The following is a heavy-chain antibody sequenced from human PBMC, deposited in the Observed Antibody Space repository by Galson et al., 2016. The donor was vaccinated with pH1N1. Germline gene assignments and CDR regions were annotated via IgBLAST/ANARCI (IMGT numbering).Heavy chain of an antibody. D-gene: IGHD6-19*01. J-gene: IGHJ3*01. CDR2: INHGGST. CDR3: ARHSTSGFPTIEVAARRRPFDV. Sequence: SETLSLTCALYGGSFSGHYWSWIRQSPEKGLEWIGEINHGGSTNYNPSLEGRVALSLDTSKNQFSLRLMAVTAADTAVYFCARHSTSGFPTIEVAARRRPFDVWGQGTLVTVSS. V-gene: IGHV4-34*01. CDR1: GGSFSGHY.